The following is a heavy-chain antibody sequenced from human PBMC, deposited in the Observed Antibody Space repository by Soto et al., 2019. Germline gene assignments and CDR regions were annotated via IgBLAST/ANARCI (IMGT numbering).Heavy chain of an antibody. D-gene: IGHD4-17*01. Sequence: QVQLQESGPGLVKPSDTLSLTCAVSGYSISSSNWWGWIRQPPGKGLEWIGYIYYSGSTYYNPSLKRRVTMSVDTSKNQFSLKLSSVTAVDTAVYYCARTENGDSVDWYFDLWGRGTLVTVSS. CDR1: GYSISSSNW. CDR2: IYYSGST. CDR3: ARTENGDSVDWYFDL. V-gene: IGHV4-28*01. J-gene: IGHJ2*01.